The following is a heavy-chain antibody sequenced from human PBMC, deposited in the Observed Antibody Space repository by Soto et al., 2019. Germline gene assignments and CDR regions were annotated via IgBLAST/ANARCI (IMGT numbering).Heavy chain of an antibody. V-gene: IGHV4-31*03. CDR1: GGSISSGGYH. Sequence: QVQLQESGPGLVKPSQTLSLTCTVSGGSISSGGYHWSWIRQHPGKGLEWIGYIDYNGSTYYNPSLNRRVTISIDTSKNQFSLKLSSVTAADTAMYYCARFQLYYGFEVWGQGTTVTVSS. CDR3: ARFQLYYGFEV. CDR2: IDYNGST. D-gene: IGHD2-2*01. J-gene: IGHJ6*02.